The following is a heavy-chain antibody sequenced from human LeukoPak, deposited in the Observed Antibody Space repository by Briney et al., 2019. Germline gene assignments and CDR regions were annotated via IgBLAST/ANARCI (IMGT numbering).Heavy chain of an antibody. CDR3: ARGTVGAPGFDY. V-gene: IGHV3-74*01. CDR2: INPGGNKK. D-gene: IGHD6-13*01. CDR1: GLMFNGYW. J-gene: IGHJ4*02. Sequence: GGSLRLSCAASGLMFNGYWMHWFRQVPGKGLVWVPEINPGGNKKNYADSVWGRFTVSRDNAKDTVYLQMDRVSVGDTAVYYCARGTVGAPGFDYWGQGTLVSVSS.